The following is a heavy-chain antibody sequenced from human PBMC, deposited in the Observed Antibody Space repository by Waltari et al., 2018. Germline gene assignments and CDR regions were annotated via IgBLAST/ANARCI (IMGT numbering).Heavy chain of an antibody. CDR2: IKQDGRVK. J-gene: IGHJ4*02. CDR1: GFTFSSYW. D-gene: IGHD3-3*01. CDR3: ARPRPDFWSGYLFDY. Sequence: EVQLVESGGGLVQPGGSLRLSCAASGFTFSSYWMSWVRQAPGNGLEWVANIKQDGRVKYYGDSVKGRFTISRDNAKNSLYLQMNSLRAEDTAVYYCARPRPDFWSGYLFDYWGQGTLVTVSS. V-gene: IGHV3-7*01.